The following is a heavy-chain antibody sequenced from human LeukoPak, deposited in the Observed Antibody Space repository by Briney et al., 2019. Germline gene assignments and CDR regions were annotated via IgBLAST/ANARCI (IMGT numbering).Heavy chain of an antibody. J-gene: IGHJ4*02. CDR2: INSDGSST. D-gene: IGHD3-10*01. CDR3: ARVTYGPYYFDY. CDR1: GFTVSSYW. Sequence: GGSLRLSCAASGFTVSSYWMHWVRQAPGKGLVWVSRINSDGSSTSYADSVKGRCTISRDNAKNTLYLQMKSLRAEDTAVYYCARVTYGPYYFDYWGQGTLVTVSS. V-gene: IGHV3-74*01.